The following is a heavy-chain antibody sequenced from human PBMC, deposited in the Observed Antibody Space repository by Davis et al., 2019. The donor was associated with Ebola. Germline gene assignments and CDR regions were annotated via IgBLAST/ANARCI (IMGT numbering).Heavy chain of an antibody. CDR2: ISYDGSNK. CDR1: GFTFRSHA. CDR3: ARVLLGYCSSTSCRGSGMDV. Sequence: GESLKIPRAASGFTFRSHALHWVRQAPGKGLEWVAVISYDGSNKYYGDSVKGRFTISRDNSKNTLYLQMNNLRAEDTAVYYCARVLLGYCSSTSCRGSGMDVWGKGTTVTVSS. D-gene: IGHD2-2*01. V-gene: IGHV3-30-3*01. J-gene: IGHJ6*04.